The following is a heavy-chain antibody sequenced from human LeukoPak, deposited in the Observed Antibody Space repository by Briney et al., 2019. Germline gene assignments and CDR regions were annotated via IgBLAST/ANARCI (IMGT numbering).Heavy chain of an antibody. CDR2: VYGSGTT. V-gene: IGHV4-4*07. CDR3: ARETMVRGVTHFDY. D-gene: IGHD3-10*01. J-gene: IGHJ4*02. CDR1: GGSISSYY. Sequence: SETLSLTCTVSGGSISSYYWNWIRQPAGKGLEWIGRVYGSGTTNFNPSLQSRVTMSLDTSKDRFSLRLASVTAADTAVYYCARETMVRGVTHFDYWGQGTLVTVSS.